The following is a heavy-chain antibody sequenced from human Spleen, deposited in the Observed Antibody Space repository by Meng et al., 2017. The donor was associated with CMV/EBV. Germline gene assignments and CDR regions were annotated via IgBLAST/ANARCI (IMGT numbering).Heavy chain of an antibody. J-gene: IGHJ4*02. Sequence: AASQFTFNTYDMHWVRQAPGKGLEWVAVIRHDGSETDYADSVKGRFTISRDDSKNTLFLHMNSLRVEDTAVYYCARGNYGNNLHFDNWGQGTLVTVSS. CDR3: ARGNYGNNLHFDN. D-gene: IGHD1-7*01. CDR2: IRHDGSET. CDR1: QFTFNTYD. V-gene: IGHV3-33*01.